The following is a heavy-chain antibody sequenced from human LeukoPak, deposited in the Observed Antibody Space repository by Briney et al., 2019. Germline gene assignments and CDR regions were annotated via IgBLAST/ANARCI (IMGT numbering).Heavy chain of an antibody. V-gene: IGHV1-69*04. J-gene: IGHJ3*02. CDR3: ARDGQQWLDAFDI. Sequence: ASVKVSCKASGGTYSSYAISWVRQAPGQGLEWMGRIIPIFGIANYAQKFQGRVTITGDKSTSTAYMELSSLRSEDTAVYYCARDGQQWLDAFDIWGQGTMVTVSS. D-gene: IGHD6-19*01. CDR2: IIPIFGIA. CDR1: GGTYSSYA.